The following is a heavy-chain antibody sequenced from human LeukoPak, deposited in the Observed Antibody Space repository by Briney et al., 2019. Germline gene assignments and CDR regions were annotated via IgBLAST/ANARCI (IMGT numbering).Heavy chain of an antibody. CDR1: GFTFRSYW. CDR2: IKQDGSEM. D-gene: IGHD3-22*01. CDR3: ASSYFDNSLHAYDI. J-gene: IGHJ3*02. V-gene: IGHV3-7*01. Sequence: GGSLRLSCAASGFTFRSYWMDWVRQAPGKGLEWVANIKQDGSEMYYVDSVKGRFTISRDNTKNSLFLHMSSLRAEDTAVCFCASSYFDNSLHAYDIWGQGTMVTVSS.